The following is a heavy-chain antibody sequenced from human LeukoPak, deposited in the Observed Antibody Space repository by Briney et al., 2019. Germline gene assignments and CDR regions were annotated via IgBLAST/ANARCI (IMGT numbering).Heavy chain of an antibody. J-gene: IGHJ5*02. V-gene: IGHV1-46*01. CDR1: GYTFTSYY. D-gene: IGHD1-26*01. CDR3: ARDWDPNPTINGPGDP. CDR2: INPSGGST. Sequence: ASVKVSCKASGYTFTSYYMHWVRQAPGQGLEWMGIINPSGGSTSYAQKFQGRVTMTRDTSTSTVYMELSSLRSEDTAVYYCARDWDPNPTINGPGDPWGQGTLVTVSS.